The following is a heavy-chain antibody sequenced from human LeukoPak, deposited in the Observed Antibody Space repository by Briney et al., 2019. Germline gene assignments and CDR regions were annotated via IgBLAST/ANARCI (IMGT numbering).Heavy chain of an antibody. CDR3: ARSPFGSVAYYFDY. Sequence: GGSLRLSCAASGFTFSSYGMHWVRQAPGKGLEWVALVSLDGSNKYYADSVKGRFTISRDNSKNTLYLQMNSLRAEDTAVYYCARSPFGSVAYYFDYWGQGILVTASS. CDR2: VSLDGSNK. V-gene: IGHV3-30*19. J-gene: IGHJ4*02. CDR1: GFTFSSYG. D-gene: IGHD3-10*01.